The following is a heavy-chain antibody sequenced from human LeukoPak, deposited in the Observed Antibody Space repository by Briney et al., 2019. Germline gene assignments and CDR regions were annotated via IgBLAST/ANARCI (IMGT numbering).Heavy chain of an antibody. CDR1: GGSISSGDYY. Sequence: SQTLSLTCTVSGGSISSGDYYWSWIRQPPGKGLEWIGYIYYSGSTNYNPSLKSRVTMSVDTSKNQFSLKLSSVTAADTAVYYCARDVEVGAEDGMDVWGQGTTVTVSS. V-gene: IGHV4-30-4*01. CDR2: IYYSGST. CDR3: ARDVEVGAEDGMDV. J-gene: IGHJ6*02. D-gene: IGHD1-26*01.